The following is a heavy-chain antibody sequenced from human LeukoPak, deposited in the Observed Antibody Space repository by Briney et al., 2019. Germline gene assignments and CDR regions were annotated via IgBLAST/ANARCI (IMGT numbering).Heavy chain of an antibody. J-gene: IGHJ5*02. Sequence: SETLSLTCTVSGGSISSSSYYWGWIRQPPGKGLEWIGSIYYSGSTNYNPSLKSRVTISVDTSKNQFSLKLSSVTAADTAVYYCARAEHITIFGVVIDGWFDPWGQGTLVTVSS. CDR1: GGSISSSSYY. CDR3: ARAEHITIFGVVIDGWFDP. D-gene: IGHD3-3*01. V-gene: IGHV4-39*07. CDR2: IYYSGST.